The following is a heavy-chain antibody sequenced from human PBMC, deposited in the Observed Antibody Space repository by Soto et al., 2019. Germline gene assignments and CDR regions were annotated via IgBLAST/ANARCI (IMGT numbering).Heavy chain of an antibody. CDR3: AREGGRYYYYGMDV. V-gene: IGHV1-3*01. CDR2: INAGNGNT. CDR1: GSTFASSA. J-gene: IGHJ6*01. D-gene: IGHD1-26*01. Sequence: ASATVACRSSGSTFASSAIQCVVHPPGQRLEWMGWINAGNGNTKYSQKFQGRVTITADESTSTAYMELSSLRSEDTAGEDCAREGGRYYYYGMDVGGQGTTVTVS.